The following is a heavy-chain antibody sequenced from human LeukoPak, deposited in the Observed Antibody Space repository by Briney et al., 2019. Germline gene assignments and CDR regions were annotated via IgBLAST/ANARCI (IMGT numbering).Heavy chain of an antibody. CDR1: GYSISRGYY. CDR2: IYHSGST. J-gene: IGHJ4*02. V-gene: IGHV4-38-2*02. CDR3: ARSILIYDSSGYPEGPFDY. Sequence: SETLSLTCTVSGYSISRGYYWGWIRQPPGKGLEWIGSIYHSGSTYYNPSLKSRVTISVDTSKNQFSLKLSSVTAADTAVYYCARSILIYDSSGYPEGPFDYWGQGTLVTVSS. D-gene: IGHD3-22*01.